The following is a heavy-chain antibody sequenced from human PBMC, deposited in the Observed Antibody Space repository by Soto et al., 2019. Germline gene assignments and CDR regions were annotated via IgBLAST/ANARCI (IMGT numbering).Heavy chain of an antibody. J-gene: IGHJ6*02. Sequence: QVQLVESGGGVVQPGRSLRLSCAASGFTFSSYGMHWVRQAPGKGLEWVAVISYDGSNKYYADSVKGRFTISRDNSKNTLYLQMNSLRAEDTAVYYCAKDSAGIAAAEDYYYYGMDVWGQGTTVTVSS. CDR3: AKDSAGIAAAEDYYYYGMDV. CDR2: ISYDGSNK. D-gene: IGHD6-13*01. V-gene: IGHV3-30*18. CDR1: GFTFSSYG.